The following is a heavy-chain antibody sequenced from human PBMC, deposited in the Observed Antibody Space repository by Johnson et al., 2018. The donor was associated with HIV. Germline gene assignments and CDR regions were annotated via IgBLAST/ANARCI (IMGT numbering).Heavy chain of an antibody. CDR2: ISYDGSNK. CDR1: GFTFSSYA. D-gene: IGHD3-10*01. J-gene: IGHJ3*02. V-gene: IGHV3-30-3*01. CDR3: ARLFGELFLGAFDI. Sequence: QVQLVESGGGVVQPGRSLRLSCAASGFTFSSYAMHWVRQAPGKGLEWVAVISYDGSNKYYADSVKGRFTISSDNSKNTLYLQMNSLRAEDTAGYYYARLFGELFLGAFDIWGQGTMVTVSS.